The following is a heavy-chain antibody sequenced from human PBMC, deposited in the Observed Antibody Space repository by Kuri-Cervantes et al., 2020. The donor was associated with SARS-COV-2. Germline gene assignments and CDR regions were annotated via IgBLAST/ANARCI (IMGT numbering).Heavy chain of an antibody. CDR2: THYSGST. Sequence: SETLSLTCTVSGGSISSHYWSWNRQPTGKVMEWVGSTHYSGSTNYNPSLKSRVTISVDTSKNQFYRKLSSVTAAETAVYYCAGDKRQGGSIWGQGTMVTVSS. D-gene: IGHD2-15*01. CDR3: AGDKRQGGSI. J-gene: IGHJ3*02. V-gene: IGHV4-59*08. CDR1: GGSISSHY.